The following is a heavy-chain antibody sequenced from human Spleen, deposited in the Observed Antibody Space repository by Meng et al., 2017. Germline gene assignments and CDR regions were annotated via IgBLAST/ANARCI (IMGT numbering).Heavy chain of an antibody. Sequence: QITLKESGPTLVKPTQTLTLTCTFSGFSLTTSGVGVGWIRQPPGKALEWLAIIYWDDDKRYSPSLKSRLTITRDTSKNQVVLTMANMDPVDTATYYCVHSSDNDGAEYFQHWGQGTLVTVSS. V-gene: IGHV2-5*02. CDR3: VHSSDNDGAEYFQH. CDR2: IYWDDDK. CDR1: GFSLTTSGVG. D-gene: IGHD1-1*01. J-gene: IGHJ1*01.